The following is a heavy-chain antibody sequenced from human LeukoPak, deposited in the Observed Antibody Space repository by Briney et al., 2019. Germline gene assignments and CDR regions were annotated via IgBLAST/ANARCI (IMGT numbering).Heavy chain of an antibody. CDR3: ARKKDDYFDY. CDR2: ISGSGGST. J-gene: IGHJ4*02. CDR1: GFTFSSYA. V-gene: IGHV3-23*01. Sequence: PGGSLRLSCAASGFTFSSYAMSWVRQAPGKGLEWVSGISGSGGSTYYADSVKGRFTISRDNSRNTLYLQMNRLRAEDTAVYYCARKKDDYFDYWGQGTLVTVSS.